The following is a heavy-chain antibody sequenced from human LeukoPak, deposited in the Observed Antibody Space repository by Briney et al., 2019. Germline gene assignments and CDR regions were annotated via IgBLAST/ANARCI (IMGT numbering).Heavy chain of an antibody. Sequence: ASVKVSCKASGYTFTGYYLHWVRRAPGQGLEWMGCVNPNSGDTNYAQKFQGSVTMTRDTSISTVYMELSRLRSDDTAVYYCATVVVAAADYWGQGTLVTVSS. J-gene: IGHJ4*02. V-gene: IGHV1-2*02. CDR1: GYTFTGYY. CDR2: VNPNSGDT. D-gene: IGHD2-15*01. CDR3: ATVVVAAADY.